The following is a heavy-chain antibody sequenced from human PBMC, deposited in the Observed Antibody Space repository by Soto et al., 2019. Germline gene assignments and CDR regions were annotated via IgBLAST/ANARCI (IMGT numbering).Heavy chain of an antibody. J-gene: IGHJ4*02. V-gene: IGHV1-69*06. CDR1: GGTFSSCA. CDR2: IIPIFGTA. CDR3: PRDLPPSKPGAARPLDY. D-gene: IGHD6-6*01. Sequence: ASVKVSCKASGGTFSSCAISWVRQAPGQGLEWMGGIIPIFGTANYAQKFQGRVTITADKSTSTAYMELSSLRSEDTAVYYCPRDLPPSKPGAARPLDYWGQGTLVTVSS.